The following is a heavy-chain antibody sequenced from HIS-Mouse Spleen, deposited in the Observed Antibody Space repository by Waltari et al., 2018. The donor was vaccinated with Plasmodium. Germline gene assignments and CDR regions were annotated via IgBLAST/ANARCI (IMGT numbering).Heavy chain of an antibody. CDR3: ASSWYWYFDL. CDR1: GFTFSSYW. Sequence: EVQLVESGGGLVQPGGSLRLSCAASGFTFSSYWMSWVRQAPGKGLEGVANIKQDGNEKTYWDAVKGRFTISRDNAKNSLYRQMNSLRAEDTAVYYCASSWYWYFDLWGRGTLVTVSS. J-gene: IGHJ2*01. D-gene: IGHD6-13*01. CDR2: IKQDGNEK. V-gene: IGHV3-7*01.